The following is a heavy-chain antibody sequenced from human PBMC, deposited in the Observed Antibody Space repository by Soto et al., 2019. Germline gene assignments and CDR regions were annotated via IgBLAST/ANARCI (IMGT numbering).Heavy chain of an antibody. CDR3: ARDRPLMDV. V-gene: IGHV4-34*01. Sequence: SETLSPTCAVYARSFSGYYWSWIRQPPEKGLEWIGEINHSGSTNYNPSLKSRVTISVDTSKNQFSLKLSSVTAADTAVYYCARDRPLMDVWGQGTTVTVS. CDR1: ARSFSGYY. CDR2: INHSGST. J-gene: IGHJ6*02.